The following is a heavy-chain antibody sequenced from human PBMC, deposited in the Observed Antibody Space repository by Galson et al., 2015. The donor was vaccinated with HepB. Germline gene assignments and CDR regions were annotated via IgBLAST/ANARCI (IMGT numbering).Heavy chain of an antibody. Sequence: SVKVSCKASGFTFTSSAVQWVRQARGQRLEWIGWIVVGSGNTNYAQRFQERVTITRDMSTSTAYMELSSLRSEDTAVYYYAAGIIAAAALDYYGMDVWGQGTTVTVSS. CDR3: AAGIIAAAALDYYGMDV. CDR1: GFTFTSSA. D-gene: IGHD6-13*01. J-gene: IGHJ6*02. CDR2: IVVGSGNT. V-gene: IGHV1-58*01.